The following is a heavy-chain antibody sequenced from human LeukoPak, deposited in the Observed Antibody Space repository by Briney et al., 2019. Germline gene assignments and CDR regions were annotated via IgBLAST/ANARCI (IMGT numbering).Heavy chain of an antibody. V-gene: IGHV1-2*02. CDR3: ALNDYGDGLGY. CDR2: INPNSGGT. D-gene: IGHD4-17*01. Sequence: ASVKVSCKASGYTFTVYYIHWVRQAPGQGLEWMGWINPNSGGTNYAQRFQGRVTMTRDTSFSTAYMELSRLRSDDTAVYYCALNDYGDGLGYWGQGTLVPSSQ. CDR1: GYTFTVYY. J-gene: IGHJ4*02.